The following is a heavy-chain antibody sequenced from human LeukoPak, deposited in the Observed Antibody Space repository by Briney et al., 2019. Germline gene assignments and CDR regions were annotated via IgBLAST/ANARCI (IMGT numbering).Heavy chain of an antibody. CDR1: GLTFSYYS. CDR2: IGISSGNT. CDR3: ARDHNYAFDN. D-gene: IGHD4-11*01. V-gene: IGHV3-48*04. Sequence: PGGSLRLSCAASGLTFSYYSMNWVRQAPGKGLEWISYIGISSGNTKYSDSVEGRFTILGDSAKNSLYLQMNSLRVEDTAVYYCARDHNYAFDNWGQGTLVTVSS. J-gene: IGHJ4*02.